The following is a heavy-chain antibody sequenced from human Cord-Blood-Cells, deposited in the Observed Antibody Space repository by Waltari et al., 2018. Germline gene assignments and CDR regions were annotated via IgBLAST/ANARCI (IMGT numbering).Heavy chain of an antibody. V-gene: IGHV5-51*01. D-gene: IGHD4-4*01. J-gene: IGHJ6*02. CDR2: IYPGYSDT. CDR3: ASTVTKSYYYYGMDV. Sequence: EVQLVQSGAEVKKPGESLKLSWKGSGYSFTSYWIGWVRQMPGKGLEWMGIIYPGYSDTRYSPSFQGQVTISADKSISTAYLQWSSLKASDTAMYYCASTVTKSYYYYGMDVWGQGTTVTVSS. CDR1: GYSFTSYW.